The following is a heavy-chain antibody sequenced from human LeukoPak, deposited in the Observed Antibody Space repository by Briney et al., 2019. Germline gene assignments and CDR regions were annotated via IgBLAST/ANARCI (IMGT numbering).Heavy chain of an antibody. J-gene: IGHJ4*02. Sequence: GGSLRLSCAASRFTSSSYWMSWVRQAPGKGLEWVANVKQDGSEKYYVDSVKGRFTISRDNAKNSLYLQMNSLRAEDTAVYYCASTGRDWGQGTLVTVSS. CDR2: VKQDGSEK. CDR1: RFTSSSYW. V-gene: IGHV3-7*03. D-gene: IGHD3-10*01. CDR3: ASTGRD.